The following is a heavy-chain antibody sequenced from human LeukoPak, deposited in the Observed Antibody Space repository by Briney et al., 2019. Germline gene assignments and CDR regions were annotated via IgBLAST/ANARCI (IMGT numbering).Heavy chain of an antibody. CDR3: ARGRGMGCLEWLLLDS. J-gene: IGHJ4*02. V-gene: IGHV1-2*02. Sequence: GASVKVSCKASGYTFTDSYMHWVRQAPGHGLEWMGWINLYTGGTDYAHKFQGRVTMTSDTSISTAYMELSRLRSDETAIFYCARGRGMGCLEWLLLDSWGQGTLVTVSS. D-gene: IGHD3-3*01. CDR2: INLYTGGT. CDR1: GYTFTDSY.